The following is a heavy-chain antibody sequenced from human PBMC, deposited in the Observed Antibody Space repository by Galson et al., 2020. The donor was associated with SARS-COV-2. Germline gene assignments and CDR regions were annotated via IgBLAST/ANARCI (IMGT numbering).Heavy chain of an antibody. CDR2: LYNSGST. CDR1: GLTVSSNH. D-gene: IGHD3-3*01. Sequence: GESLKISCAASGLTVSSNHMSWVRQAPGKGLEWVSILYNSGSTYYTDSVKGRFSISRDSSKNTLHLQMSGLRAEDTAVYYCARSPVFGVGFGHYIDLWGRGSLVTVSS. J-gene: IGHJ2*01. V-gene: IGHV3-53*01. CDR3: ARSPVFGVGFGHYIDL.